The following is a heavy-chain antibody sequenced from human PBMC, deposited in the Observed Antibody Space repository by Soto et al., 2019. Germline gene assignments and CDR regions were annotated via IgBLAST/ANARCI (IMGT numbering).Heavy chain of an antibody. CDR2: ISGSGDST. J-gene: IGHJ4*02. V-gene: IGHV3-23*01. Sequence: PGGSLRLSCAASGFTFSSYAMNWVRQAPGKGLEWVSGISGSGDSTHYADSVKGRFTISRDNFKNTLYLQMNSLRAEDTAVYYCAKGSGGTTSWFDYWGQGALVTVSS. CDR1: GFTFSSYA. CDR3: AKGSGGTTSWFDY. D-gene: IGHD2-2*01.